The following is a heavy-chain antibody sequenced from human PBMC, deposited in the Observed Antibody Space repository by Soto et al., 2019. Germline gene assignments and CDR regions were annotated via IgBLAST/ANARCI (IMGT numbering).Heavy chain of an antibody. D-gene: IGHD2-2*01. CDR3: AGDAVVPAAIAPRGYYGMDV. V-gene: IGHV3-48*03. CDR2: ISSSGSTI. Sequence: QPGGSLRLSCAASGFTFSSYEMNWVRQAPGKGLEWVSYISSSGSTIYYADSVKGRFTISRDNAKNSLYLQMNSLRAEDTAVYYCAGDAVVPAAIAPRGYYGMDVWGQGTTVTVSS. CDR1: GFTFSSYE. J-gene: IGHJ6*02.